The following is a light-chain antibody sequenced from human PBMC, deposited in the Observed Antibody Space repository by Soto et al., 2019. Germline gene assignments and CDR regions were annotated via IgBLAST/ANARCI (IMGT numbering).Light chain of an antibody. CDR2: DAS. Sequence: EIVLTQSPATLSLSPGERATLSCRVSQSVSTYLAWYQQKPGQTPRLLIYDASNRATGIPARFSGSGSGTDFTLTISTLEPEDFAVYYCQQRSDSPLTFGGGTKVDIK. CDR3: QQRSDSPLT. CDR1: QSVSTY. V-gene: IGKV3-11*01. J-gene: IGKJ4*01.